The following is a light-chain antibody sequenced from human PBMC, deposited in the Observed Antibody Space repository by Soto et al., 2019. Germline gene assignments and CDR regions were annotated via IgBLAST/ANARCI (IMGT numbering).Light chain of an antibody. V-gene: IGKV3-15*01. J-gene: IGKJ1*01. CDR2: RAS. CDR3: QQYNNWPRT. Sequence: IVMTQSPATLSVSPGERATLSCRAGQTIYSNVAWYQQRPGQAPRLLIYRASTRATGVPARFSGSGSGTDFTLTISSLQSEDFAVYSCQQYNNWPRTFGQRTKVDIK. CDR1: QTIYSN.